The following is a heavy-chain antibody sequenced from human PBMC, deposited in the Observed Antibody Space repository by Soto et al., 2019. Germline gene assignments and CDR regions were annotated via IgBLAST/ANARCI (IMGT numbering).Heavy chain of an antibody. V-gene: IGHV3-23*01. CDR1: GFTFSSYA. Sequence: EVQLLESGGGLVQPGGSLRLSCAASGFTFSSYAMSWVRQAPGKGLEWVSAISGSGGSTYYADSVKGRFTISRDNSKNTRYLQMNSLRAEDTAVYYCAKPSIAARGGYYFDYWGQGTLVTVSS. D-gene: IGHD6-6*01. J-gene: IGHJ4*02. CDR2: ISGSGGST. CDR3: AKPSIAARGGYYFDY.